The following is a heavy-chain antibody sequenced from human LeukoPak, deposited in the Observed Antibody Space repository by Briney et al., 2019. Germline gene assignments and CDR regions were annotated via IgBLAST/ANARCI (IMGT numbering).Heavy chain of an antibody. D-gene: IGHD6-19*01. Sequence: TGGSLRLSCAASGFTFDDYGISWVRQAPGKGLEWVSGINWNGGSTGYADSVKGRFTISRDNAKNSLYLQMNSLRAEDTALYYCARGYSSGWYEAYYYYYYYMDVWGKGTTVTVSS. CDR2: INWNGGST. J-gene: IGHJ6*03. V-gene: IGHV3-20*04. CDR3: ARGYSSGWYEAYYYYYYYMDV. CDR1: GFTFDDYG.